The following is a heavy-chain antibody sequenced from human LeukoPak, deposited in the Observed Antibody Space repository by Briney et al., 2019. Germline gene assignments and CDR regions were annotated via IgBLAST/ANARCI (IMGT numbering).Heavy chain of an antibody. CDR1: GFIFSNSA. Sequence: TGGSLRLSCAASGFIFSNSAMSWVRQAPGKGLEWFSTPGKGLEWFSAISGSGDSTYYADSVRGRFTISRDNSKNTLYLQMNSERAEDTAVYYCVKGSTNVRPYYFDYWGQGTLVTVSS. V-gene: IGHV3-23*01. D-gene: IGHD2-8*01. CDR2: ISGSGDST. CDR3: VKGSTNVRPYYFDY. J-gene: IGHJ4*02.